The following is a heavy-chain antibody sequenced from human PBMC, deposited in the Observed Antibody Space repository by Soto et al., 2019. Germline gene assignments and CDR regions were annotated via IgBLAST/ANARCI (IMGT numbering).Heavy chain of an antibody. CDR2: IYYSGST. J-gene: IGHJ4*02. CDR3: ARVKVVLEAAAGFDY. CDR1: GGSISSYY. V-gene: IGHV4-59*01. D-gene: IGHD6-13*01. Sequence: SETLSLTCTVSGGSISSYYWSWLRQPPGKGLERIGYIYYSGSTNYNPSLKSRVTISVDTSKNQFSLTLSSVTAADTAVYYCARVKVVLEAAAGFDYWGQGTRVTVSS.